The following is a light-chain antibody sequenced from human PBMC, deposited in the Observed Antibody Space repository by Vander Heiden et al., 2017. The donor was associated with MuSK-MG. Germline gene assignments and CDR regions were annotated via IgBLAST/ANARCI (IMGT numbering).Light chain of an antibody. J-gene: IGKJ2*01. CDR2: DAS. CDR1: QDINNY. CDR3: QQDDKDPPT. V-gene: IGKV1-33*01. Sequence: DIRTTQSPSSLPASVGDRVTITCQASQDINNYVNWYQQKPGKAPKLLIFDASNLQTGVPARFSGSGSGTDFTFTISSLQPEDFATYHCQQDDKDPPTFGPGTRIEIK.